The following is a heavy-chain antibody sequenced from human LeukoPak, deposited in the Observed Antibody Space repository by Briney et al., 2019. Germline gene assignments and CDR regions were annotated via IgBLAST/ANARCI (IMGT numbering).Heavy chain of an antibody. CDR2: IYYSGST. J-gene: IGHJ4*02. V-gene: IGHV4-39*07. CDR3: ARVIRRDGYNSFDY. D-gene: IGHD5-24*01. Sequence: SETLSITCTVSGGSISSSSYYWGWIRQPPGKGLEWIGSIYYSGSTYYNPSLKSRVTISVDTSKNQFSLKLSSVTAADTAVYYCARVIRRDGYNSFDYWGQGTLVTVSS. CDR1: GGSISSSSYY.